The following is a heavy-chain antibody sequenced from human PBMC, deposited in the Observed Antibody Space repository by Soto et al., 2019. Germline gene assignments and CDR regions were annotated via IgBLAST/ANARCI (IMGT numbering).Heavy chain of an antibody. CDR2: ISYSGTT. Sequence: SETLSLTCTVSGGSISSGGYYWSWIRQHPGKGLEWIAFISYSGTTSYNPSLRSRVTISADTSKSQFSLNLSSVTAADTAVYYCARGGASSKWFDPWGQGILVTVSS. V-gene: IGHV4-31*03. J-gene: IGHJ5*02. CDR3: ARGGASSKWFDP. CDR1: GGSISSGGYY. D-gene: IGHD2-15*01.